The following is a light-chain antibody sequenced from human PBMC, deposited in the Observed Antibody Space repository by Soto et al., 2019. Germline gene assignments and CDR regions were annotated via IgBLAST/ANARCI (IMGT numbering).Light chain of an antibody. CDR2: AAS. CDR1: QRISSY. CDR3: QQSNSIPVT. V-gene: IGKV1-39*01. Sequence: DIQMTQSPSSLSASVGDRVTITCRASQRISSYLNWYQQKPGKAPNLLIYAASSLESGVPSRFSGSGSGTAFTLTIRSLQPEDFATYYCQQSNSIPVTFGGGTKVEMK. J-gene: IGKJ4*01.